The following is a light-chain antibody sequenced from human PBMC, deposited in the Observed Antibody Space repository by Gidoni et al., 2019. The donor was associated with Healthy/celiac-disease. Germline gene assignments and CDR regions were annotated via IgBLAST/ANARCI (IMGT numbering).Light chain of an antibody. Sequence: IQMTQSPASLSACVGDRVTITCRASQSISSYLNWYQQKPGQAPKLLIYAASSLQSGVPSRFSGSGSGTDFTLTISSLQPEDFATYYCQQSSSTLCTFGQGTKLEIK. V-gene: IGKV1-39*01. CDR2: AAS. CDR1: QSISSY. CDR3: QQSSSTLCT. J-gene: IGKJ2*02.